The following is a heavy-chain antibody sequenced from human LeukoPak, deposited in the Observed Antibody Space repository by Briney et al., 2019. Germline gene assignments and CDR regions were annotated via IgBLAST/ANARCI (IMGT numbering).Heavy chain of an antibody. CDR3: ARPRIAVGGFDP. CDR2: ISAYNGNT. Sequence: ASVTVSCTASGYTFTSYGISWVRQAPGQGLEWMGWISAYNGNTNYAQKLQGRVTMTTDTSTSTAYMELRSLRSDDTAVYYCARPRIAVGGFDPWGQGTLVTVSS. V-gene: IGHV1-18*01. D-gene: IGHD6-19*01. CDR1: GYTFTSYG. J-gene: IGHJ5*02.